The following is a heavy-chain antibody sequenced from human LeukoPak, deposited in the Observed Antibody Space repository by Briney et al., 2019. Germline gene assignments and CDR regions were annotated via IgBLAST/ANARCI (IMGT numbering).Heavy chain of an antibody. V-gene: IGHV4-34*01. Sequence: NTSGTLSLTCNGSGGSFNGYYLTWIRQPPGEGVEWVAEINHIGTTNHNPSLKSRVSVSTDTSKNQFFLRLTSVTAADTALYYCARLVVTAPQNHYYMDVWGEGTTVTVSS. CDR3: ARLVVTAPQNHYYMDV. CDR2: INHIGTT. CDR1: GGSFNGYY. D-gene: IGHD2-21*02. J-gene: IGHJ6*03.